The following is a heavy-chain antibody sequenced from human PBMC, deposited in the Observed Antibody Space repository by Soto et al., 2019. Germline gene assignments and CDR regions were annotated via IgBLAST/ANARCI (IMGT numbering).Heavy chain of an antibody. CDR3: ARDHNFGFILYAMDV. CDR1: GYTFTSYG. V-gene: IGHV1-18*01. CDR2: ISAYSGNT. D-gene: IGHD2-15*01. Sequence: ASVKVSCKASGYTFTSYGISWVRQAPGQGLEWMGWISAYSGNTNYAQKFQGRVTMTSDTSTSIVYMEMSSLKSEDTAVYYCARDHNFGFILYAMDVWGQGTTVTVSS. J-gene: IGHJ6*02.